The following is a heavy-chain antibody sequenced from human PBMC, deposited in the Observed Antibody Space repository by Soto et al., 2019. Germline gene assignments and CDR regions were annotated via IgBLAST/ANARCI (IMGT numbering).Heavy chain of an antibody. CDR2: ISAYNGNT. CDR3: ARDREIVVVVAATRRPSDAFEI. CDR1: GYTFTSYG. D-gene: IGHD2-15*01. V-gene: IGHV1-18*01. Sequence: ASVKVSCKASGYTFTSYGISWVRQAPGQGLEWMGWISAYNGNTNYAQKLQGRVTMTTDTSTSTAYMELRSLRSDDTAVYYCARDREIVVVVAATRRPSDAFEIWGQGTMVTVSS. J-gene: IGHJ3*02.